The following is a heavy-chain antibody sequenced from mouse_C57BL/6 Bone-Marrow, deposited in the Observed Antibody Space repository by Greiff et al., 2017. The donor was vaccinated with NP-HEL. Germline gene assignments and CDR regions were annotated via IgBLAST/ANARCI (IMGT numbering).Heavy chain of an antibody. V-gene: IGHV5-4*03. CDR3: ARYYAMDY. Sequence: DVMLVESGGGLVKPGGSLKLSCAASGFTFSSYAMSWVRQTPEKRLEWVATINDGGSYTYYPDNVKGRFTISRDNAKNNLYLQMSHLKSEDTAMYYCARYYAMDYWGQGTSVTVSS. J-gene: IGHJ4*01. CDR2: INDGGSYT. CDR1: GFTFSSYA.